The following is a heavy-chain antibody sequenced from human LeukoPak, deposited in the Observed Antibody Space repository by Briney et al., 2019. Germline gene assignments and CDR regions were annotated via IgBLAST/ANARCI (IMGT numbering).Heavy chain of an antibody. CDR1: GFTFSTYN. V-gene: IGHV3-48*04. D-gene: IGHD3-10*01. J-gene: IGHJ5*02. CDR3: ARELWFGELDP. CDR2: VSSRSSAI. Sequence: GGSLRLSCEASGFTFSTYNMVWVRQAPGMGLEWVAAVSSRSSAIYYSDSVKGRFTISRDNAKNSLYLQMNSLRVEDTAIYYCARELWFGELDPWGQGTLVTVSS.